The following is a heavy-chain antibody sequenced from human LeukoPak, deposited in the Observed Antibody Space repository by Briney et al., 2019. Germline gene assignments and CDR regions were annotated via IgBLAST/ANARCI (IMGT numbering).Heavy chain of an antibody. D-gene: IGHD4-17*01. Sequence: GGSLRLSCAASGFTFSSYGMHWVRQAPGKGLEWVAVISYDGSNKYYADSVKGRFTISRDNAKNTLYLQMNSLRAEDTAVYYCARVSPNTVTTLQYFDYWGQGTLVTVSS. V-gene: IGHV3-33*05. CDR2: ISYDGSNK. CDR3: ARVSPNTVTTLQYFDY. J-gene: IGHJ4*02. CDR1: GFTFSSYG.